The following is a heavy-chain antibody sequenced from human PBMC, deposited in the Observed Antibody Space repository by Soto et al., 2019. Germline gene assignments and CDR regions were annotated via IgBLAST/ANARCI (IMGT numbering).Heavy chain of an antibody. D-gene: IGHD6-19*01. Sequence: GGSLRLSCAASGFTFSSYAMHWVRQAPGKGLEWVAVISYDGSNKYYADSGKGRFTISRDNSKNTLYLQMNSLRAEDTAVYYCAREVRKLFERRVAGTGDAFDIWGQGTMVTVSS. CDR3: AREVRKLFERRVAGTGDAFDI. V-gene: IGHV3-30-3*01. J-gene: IGHJ3*02. CDR2: ISYDGSNK. CDR1: GFTFSSYA.